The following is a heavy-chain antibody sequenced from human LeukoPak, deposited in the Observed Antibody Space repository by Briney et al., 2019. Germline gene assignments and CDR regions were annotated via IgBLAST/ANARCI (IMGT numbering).Heavy chain of an antibody. Sequence: GGSPRLSCAASGFSFSSNAMHWVRQAPGKGLEWLAIIWYDGSNEYYADSVKGRFTISRDNSKNTLYPQMNGLRAEDTAVYYCARGGKSARPDYWGQGTLVTVSS. J-gene: IGHJ4*02. D-gene: IGHD6-6*01. CDR1: GFSFSSNA. CDR3: ARGGKSARPDY. V-gene: IGHV3-33*01. CDR2: IWYDGSNE.